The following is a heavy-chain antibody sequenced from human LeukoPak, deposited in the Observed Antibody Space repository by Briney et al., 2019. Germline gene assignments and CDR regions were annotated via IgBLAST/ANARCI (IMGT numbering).Heavy chain of an antibody. CDR1: GYTFTSYG. J-gene: IGHJ4*02. CDR3: ARGYCSSTSCLYYFDY. D-gene: IGHD2-2*01. CDR2: ISAYNGNT. V-gene: IGHV1-18*01. Sequence: ASVKVSCKASGYTFTSYGISWVRQAPGQGLEWMGWISAYNGNTNYAQKFQGRVTMTRDMSTSTVYMELSSLRSEDTAVYYCARGYCSSTSCLYYFDYWGQGTLVTVSS.